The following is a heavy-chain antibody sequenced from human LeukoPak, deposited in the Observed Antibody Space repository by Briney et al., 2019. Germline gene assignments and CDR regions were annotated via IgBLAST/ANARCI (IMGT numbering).Heavy chain of an antibody. J-gene: IGHJ5*02. CDR3: ARSYSYGSNWFDP. Sequence: GSLRLSFAASGXTFSSYSMNWVRQAPGKGLEWVSYISSSSSAIYYADSVKGRFTISRDNAKNSLYLQMNSLREEDTAVYYCARSYSYGSNWFDPWGQGTLVTVSS. CDR1: GXTFSSYS. D-gene: IGHD5-18*01. CDR2: ISSSSSAI. V-gene: IGHV3-48*02.